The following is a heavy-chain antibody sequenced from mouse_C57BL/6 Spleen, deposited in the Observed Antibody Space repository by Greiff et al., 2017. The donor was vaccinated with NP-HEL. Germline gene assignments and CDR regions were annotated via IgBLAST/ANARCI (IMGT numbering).Heavy chain of an antibody. CDR1: GFSLSTSGMG. V-gene: IGHV8-12*01. Sequence: QVTLKVCGPGILQSSQTLSLTCSFSGFSLSTSGMGVSWIRQPSGKGLEWLAHIYWDDDKRYNPSLKSRLTLSKDTSRNQVFLKITSVDTADTATYYCARSAQTGTDAMDYWGQGTSVTVSS. J-gene: IGHJ4*01. CDR2: IYWDDDK. D-gene: IGHD4-1*01. CDR3: ARSAQTGTDAMDY.